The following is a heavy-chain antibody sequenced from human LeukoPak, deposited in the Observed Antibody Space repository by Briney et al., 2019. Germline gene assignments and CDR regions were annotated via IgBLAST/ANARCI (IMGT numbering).Heavy chain of an antibody. V-gene: IGHV5-51*01. CDR3: ARRDDSSGYFDY. J-gene: IGHJ4*02. CDR1: GYRFTTYW. Sequence: GESLKISCKGSGYRFTTYWIGWVRQMPGKGLEWMGIMYPGDFDIRYSPSFQGQVSISADKSISTAYLQWSSLKASDTAMYYCARRDDSSGYFDYWGQGTLVTVS. D-gene: IGHD3-22*01. CDR2: MYPGDFDI.